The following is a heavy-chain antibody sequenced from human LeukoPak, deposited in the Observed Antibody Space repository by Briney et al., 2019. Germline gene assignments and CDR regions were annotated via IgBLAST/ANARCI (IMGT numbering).Heavy chain of an antibody. J-gene: IGHJ4*02. V-gene: IGHV3-9*01. CDR3: AKDGDSSGYYTLDY. Sequence: PGRSLRLSCAASGFTFDDYAMHWVRHAPGKGLEWVSSINWNSGSIRCADSVKGRFTISRDNAKKSLYLQMNSLRAEDTALYYCAKDGDSSGYYTLDYWGQGTLVTVSS. CDR1: GFTFDDYA. D-gene: IGHD3-22*01. CDR2: INWNSGSI.